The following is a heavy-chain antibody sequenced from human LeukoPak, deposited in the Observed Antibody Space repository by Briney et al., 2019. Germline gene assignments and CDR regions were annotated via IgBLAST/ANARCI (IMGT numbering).Heavy chain of an antibody. CDR2: IQNDGSNE. D-gene: IGHD3-10*02. CDR1: GFTFRSYG. CDR3: AELGITMIGGV. J-gene: IGHJ6*04. V-gene: IGHV3-30*02. Sequence: AGGSLRLSYAASGFTFRSYGMHWVRQAPGKGLEWVAYIQNDGSNEQYADSVKGRFTISRDNAKNSLYLQMNSLRAEDTAVYYCAELGITMIGGVWGKGTTVTISS.